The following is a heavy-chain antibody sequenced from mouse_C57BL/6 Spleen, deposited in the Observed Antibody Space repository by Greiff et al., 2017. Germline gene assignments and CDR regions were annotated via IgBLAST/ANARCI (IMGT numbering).Heavy chain of an antibody. Sequence: EVMLVESEGGLVQPGSSMKLSCTASGFTFSDYYMAWVRQVPEKGLEWVANINYDGSSPYYLDSLQSRFIISRDNAKNILYLQMSSMKSEDTATYYCARDDDSAGFAYWGQGTLVTVAA. CDR2: INYDGSSP. D-gene: IGHD2-4*01. CDR3: ARDDDSAGFAY. J-gene: IGHJ3*01. CDR1: GFTFSDYY. V-gene: IGHV5-16*01.